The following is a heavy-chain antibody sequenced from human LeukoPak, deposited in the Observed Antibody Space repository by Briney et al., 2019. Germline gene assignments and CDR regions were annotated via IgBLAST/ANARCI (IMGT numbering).Heavy chain of an antibody. J-gene: IGHJ4*02. V-gene: IGHV4-31*03. CDR3: ARGMSDYGDYFDY. Sequence: SQTLSLTCTVSGGSISSGGYYWSWIRQHPGKGLEWIGYIYYSGSTYYNPSLKSRVTISVDTSKNQFSLKLSSVTAADTAVYYCARGMSDYGDYFDYWGQGTLVTVSS. CDR1: GGSISSGGYY. D-gene: IGHD4-17*01. CDR2: IYYSGST.